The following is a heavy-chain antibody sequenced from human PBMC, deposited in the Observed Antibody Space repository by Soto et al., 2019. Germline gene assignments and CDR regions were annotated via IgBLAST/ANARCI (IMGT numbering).Heavy chain of an antibody. J-gene: IGHJ5*02. CDR3: ARDSVVSALQNWFDP. CDR1: GFTFSSYG. CDR2: IWYDGSNK. D-gene: IGHD2-2*01. V-gene: IGHV3-33*01. Sequence: QVQLVESGGGVVQPGRSLRLSCAASGFTFSSYGMHWVRQAPGKGLEWVAVIWYDGSNKYYADSVKGRFTISRDNSKNTLYLQMNSLRAEDTAVYYCARDSVVSALQNWFDPWGQGTLVTVSS.